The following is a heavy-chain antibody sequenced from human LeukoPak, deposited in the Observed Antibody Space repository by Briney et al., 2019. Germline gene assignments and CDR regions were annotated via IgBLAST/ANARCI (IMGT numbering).Heavy chain of an antibody. D-gene: IGHD2-15*01. CDR3: AKPLGYCSGGSCSKYYYYYYYMDV. CDR2: MKGDGSHI. CDR1: GFTFGNFW. Sequence: PGGSLRLSCAASGFTFGNFWMSWVRQAPGRGLQWVASMKGDGSHIYYVDSVKGRFTISRDNARNSLYLQMNSLTAEDTAVYYCAKPLGYCSGGSCSKYYYYYYYMDVWGKGTTVTVSS. V-gene: IGHV3-7*01. J-gene: IGHJ6*03.